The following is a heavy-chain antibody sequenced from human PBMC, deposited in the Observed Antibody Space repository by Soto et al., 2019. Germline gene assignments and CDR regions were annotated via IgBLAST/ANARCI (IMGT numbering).Heavy chain of an antibody. D-gene: IGHD3-22*01. CDR3: ARCGSGYTWFNEF. CDR1: GGLFSSYP. CDR2: TIPVFQTA. Sequence: ASVKVSCKASGGLFSSYPISWLRQFPGQGLEWMGGTIPVFQTAYYTQRFQGRVTITADESTNTAYMELSSLRSEDTAIYYCARCGSGYTWFNEFWGQGTLVTVSS. V-gene: IGHV1-69*13. J-gene: IGHJ4*02.